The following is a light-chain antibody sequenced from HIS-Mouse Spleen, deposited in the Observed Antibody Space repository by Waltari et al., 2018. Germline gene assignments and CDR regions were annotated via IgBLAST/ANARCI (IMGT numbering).Light chain of an antibody. CDR2: GAS. Sequence: EIVMTQSPATLSVSPGERATLPCRASQSVSSNLAWYQQKPGQAPRLLIYGASTRATGIPARFSGSGSGTEFTLTISSMQSEDFAVYYCQQRSNWPLMYTFGQGTKLEIK. V-gene: IGKV3-15*01. J-gene: IGKJ2*01. CDR1: QSVSSN. CDR3: QQRSNWPLMYT.